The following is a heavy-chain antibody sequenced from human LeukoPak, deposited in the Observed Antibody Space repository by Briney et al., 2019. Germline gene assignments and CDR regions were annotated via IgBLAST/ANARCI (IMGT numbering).Heavy chain of an antibody. CDR2: ISSNGGST. CDR3: ARASTTVPNLLDH. V-gene: IGHV3-64D*06. J-gene: IGHJ4*02. D-gene: IGHD4-17*01. CDR1: GFTFSNYA. Sequence: GGSLRLSCSASGFTFSNYAMHWVRQAPGKGLEYVSAISSNGGSTYYADSVKGRFTISRDNSKNTLYLQMSSLRAEDTAVYYCARASTTVPNLLDHWGRGTLVTVSS.